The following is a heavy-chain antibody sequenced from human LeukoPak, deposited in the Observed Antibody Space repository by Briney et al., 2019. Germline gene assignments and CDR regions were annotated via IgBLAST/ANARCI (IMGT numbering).Heavy chain of an antibody. CDR3: AKDLEAYCGGDCPIDY. CDR1: GFTFSSYG. D-gene: IGHD2-21*02. CDR2: ISYDGSNK. J-gene: IGHJ4*02. V-gene: IGHV3-30*18. Sequence: GGSLRLSCAASGFTFSSYGMHWVRQAPGKGLEWVAVISYDGSNKYYADSVKGRFTISRDNSKNTLYLQMNSLRAEDTAVYYCAKDLEAYCGGDCPIDYWGQGTLVTVSS.